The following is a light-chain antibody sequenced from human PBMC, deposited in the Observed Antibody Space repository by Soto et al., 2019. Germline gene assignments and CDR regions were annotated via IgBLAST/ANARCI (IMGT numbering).Light chain of an antibody. CDR3: QQYATSSPT. CDR1: QSISSW. V-gene: IGKV1-5*01. J-gene: IGKJ2*01. Sequence: DIQMTQSPSTLSASVGDRVTITCRASQSISSWLAWYQQRPREAPKLLIYGASSLESGVPSRFSGSGSGTEFTLTISSLQPTDFATYYCQQYATSSPTFGQGTKLEF. CDR2: GAS.